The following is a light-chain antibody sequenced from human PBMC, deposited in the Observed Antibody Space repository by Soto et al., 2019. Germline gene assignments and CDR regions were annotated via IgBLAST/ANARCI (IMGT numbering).Light chain of an antibody. Sequence: QSALTQPASVSGSPGQSITISCTGTSSDVGGYNYVSWYQHHPGKAPKLMIYEVSHRPSGVSPRFSGSKSGNTASLTVSGLQAEDEADYYCCSYTSSSTLYVFGTGTKVTVL. CDR1: SSDVGGYNY. CDR3: CSYTSSSTLYV. J-gene: IGLJ1*01. V-gene: IGLV2-14*01. CDR2: EVS.